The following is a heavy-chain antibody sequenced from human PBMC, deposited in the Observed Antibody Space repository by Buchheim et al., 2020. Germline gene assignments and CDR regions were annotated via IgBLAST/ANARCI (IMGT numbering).Heavy chain of an antibody. CDR1: GFTFSSYA. Sequence: QVQLVESGGGVVQPGRSLRLSCAASGFTFSSYAMHWVRQAPGKGLEWVAVISYDGGNKYYADSVKGRFTISRDNSKNKLSLQMNSPRAEDTAVYYCARRGSGWFLDYWGQGTL. CDR2: ISYDGGNK. CDR3: ARRGSGWFLDY. J-gene: IGHJ4*02. D-gene: IGHD6-19*01. V-gene: IGHV3-30*04.